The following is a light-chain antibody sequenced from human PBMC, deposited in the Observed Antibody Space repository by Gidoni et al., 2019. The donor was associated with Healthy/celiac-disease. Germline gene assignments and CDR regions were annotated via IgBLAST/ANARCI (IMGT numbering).Light chain of an antibody. CDR3: QQYNSYSPGT. Sequence: DIQIPQSPSTLSASVGDRVTITCPASPSISSWLAWYQQKPGKAPNLLIYKASSLESGVPSRFSGSGSGTEFTLTISSLQPDDFATYYCQQYNSYSPGTFGQGTKVEIK. V-gene: IGKV1-5*03. J-gene: IGKJ1*01. CDR2: KAS. CDR1: PSISSW.